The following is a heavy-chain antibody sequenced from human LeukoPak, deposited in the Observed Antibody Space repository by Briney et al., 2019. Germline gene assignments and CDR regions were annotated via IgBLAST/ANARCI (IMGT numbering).Heavy chain of an antibody. J-gene: IGHJ5*02. CDR2: INHSGST. V-gene: IGHV4-34*01. D-gene: IGHD2-15*01. CDR3: ARDQDCSGGSCHWFDP. CDR1: GGSFNTYY. Sequence: NPSETLSLTCAVYGGSFNTYYWTWIRQPPGKGLEWIGEINHSGSTNYNPSLKSRVTISVDTSKNQFSLKLTSVTAADTAVYYCARDQDCSGGSCHWFDPWGQGTLVTVSS.